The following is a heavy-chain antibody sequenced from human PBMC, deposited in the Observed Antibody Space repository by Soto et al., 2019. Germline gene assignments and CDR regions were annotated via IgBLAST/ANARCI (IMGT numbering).Heavy chain of an antibody. V-gene: IGHV1-18*04. CDR2: ISAYNGNT. CDR3: ARECLGCSGGSYHCYYYYGMDV. J-gene: IGHJ6*02. CDR1: GYTFTSYG. D-gene: IGHD2-15*01. Sequence: QVQLVQSGAEVKKPGASVKVSCKASGYTFTSYGISWVRQAPGQGLEWMGWISAYNGNTNYAQKLQGRVTMTTDTSTSTAYMELRSLRSDDTAVYYCARECLGCSGGSYHCYYYYGMDVWGQGTTVTVSS.